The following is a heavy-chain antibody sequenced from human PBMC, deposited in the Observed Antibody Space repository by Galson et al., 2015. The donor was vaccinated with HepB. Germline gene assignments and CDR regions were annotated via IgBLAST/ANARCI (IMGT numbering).Heavy chain of an antibody. CDR3: ARRLWFGEFSIHYYQYYGMDV. CDR1: DGSVSSSNYY. V-gene: IGHV4-39*01. CDR2: TDYIGSS. J-gene: IGHJ6*02. Sequence: SETLSLTCTVSDGSVSSSNYYWAWIRQSPGKGLEWIGSTDYIGSSDYNPSLKSRVTISVESSKNQFSLKLSSVTAADTAVYYCARRLWFGEFSIHYYQYYGMDVWGQGTTVTVSS. D-gene: IGHD3-10*01.